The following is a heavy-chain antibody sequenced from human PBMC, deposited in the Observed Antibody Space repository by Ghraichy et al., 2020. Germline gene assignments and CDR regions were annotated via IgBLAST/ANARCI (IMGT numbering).Heavy chain of an antibody. V-gene: IGHV4-4*02. J-gene: IGHJ4*02. CDR3: ARDRAGTL. CDR2: IYHIGLT. CDR1: GGSVSSNNW. Sequence: SETLSLTCAVSGGSVSSNNWWNWVRQPPGKGLEWIGEIYHIGLTNYNPSLKSRVTISVDKSKNQFSLKLTSMTAADTVVYYCARDRAGTLWGQGTLVTVSS.